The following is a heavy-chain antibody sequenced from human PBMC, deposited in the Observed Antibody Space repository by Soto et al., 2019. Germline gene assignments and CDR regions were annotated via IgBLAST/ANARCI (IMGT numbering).Heavy chain of an antibody. V-gene: IGHV6-1*01. CDR1: GDSVSSNTAA. J-gene: IGHJ5*02. CDR3: ARDRAAVAGTPKYNWFDP. CDR2: TYYRSKWYN. D-gene: IGHD6-19*01. Sequence: SQTLSLTCAISGDSVSSNTAAWNWIRQSPSRGLEWLGRTYYRSKWYNDYAVSVKSRITINPDTSKNQFSLQLNSVTPEDTAVYYCARDRAAVAGTPKYNWFDPWGQGTLVTVSS.